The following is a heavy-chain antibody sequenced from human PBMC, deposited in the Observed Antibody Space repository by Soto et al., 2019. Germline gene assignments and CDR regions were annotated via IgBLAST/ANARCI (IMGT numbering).Heavy chain of an antibody. CDR3: ARDEYDYIWGSYRRH. V-gene: IGHV3-48*01. D-gene: IGHD3-16*02. CDR2: IRSSSSTI. J-gene: IGHJ1*01. CDR1: GFTFSSYS. Sequence: GGSLRLSCAASGFTFSSYSMNWVRQAPGKGLEWVSYIRSSSSTIYYADSVKGRFTISRDNAKNSLYLQMNSLRAEDTAVYYCARDEYDYIWGSYRRHWGQGTLVTGSS.